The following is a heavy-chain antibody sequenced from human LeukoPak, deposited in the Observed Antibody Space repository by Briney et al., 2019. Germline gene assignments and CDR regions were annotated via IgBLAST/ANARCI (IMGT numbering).Heavy chain of an antibody. CDR1: GGTFSSYA. CDR3: ASPSRYCSSTSCPLGY. Sequence: SVKVSCKASGGTFSSYAISWVRQAPGQGLEWMGGIIPIFGTANYAQKFQGRVTITTDESTSTAYMELSSPRSEDTAVYYCASPSRYCSSTSCPLGYWGQGTLVTVSS. J-gene: IGHJ4*02. V-gene: IGHV1-69*05. CDR2: IIPIFGTA. D-gene: IGHD2-2*01.